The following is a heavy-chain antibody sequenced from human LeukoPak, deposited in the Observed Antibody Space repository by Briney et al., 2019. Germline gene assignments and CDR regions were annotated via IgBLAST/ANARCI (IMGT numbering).Heavy chain of an antibody. CDR2: IYYSGST. CDR3: ARWDYDILTGPQPGWFDP. CDR1: GGSISSYY. J-gene: IGHJ5*02. V-gene: IGHV4-59*01. D-gene: IGHD3-9*01. Sequence: SETLSLTCTVSGGSISSYYWSWIRQPPGKGLEWIGYIYYSGSTNYNPSLKSRVTISVDTSKNQFSLKLSSVTAADTAVYYCARWDYDILTGPQPGWFDPWGQGTLVTVSS.